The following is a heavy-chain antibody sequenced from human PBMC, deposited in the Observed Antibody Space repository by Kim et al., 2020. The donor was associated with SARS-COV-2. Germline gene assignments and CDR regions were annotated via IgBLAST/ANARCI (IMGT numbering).Heavy chain of an antibody. Sequence: ASVKVSCKASGYTFTSYAMHWVRQAPGQRLEWMGWINAGNGNTKYSQKFQGRVTITRDTSASTAYMELSSLRSEDTAVYYCARGIYYGSGSYYNVNYYFDYWGQGTLVTVSS. J-gene: IGHJ4*02. CDR1: GYTFTSYA. CDR3: ARGIYYGSGSYYNVNYYFDY. CDR2: INAGNGNT. V-gene: IGHV1-3*01. D-gene: IGHD3-10*01.